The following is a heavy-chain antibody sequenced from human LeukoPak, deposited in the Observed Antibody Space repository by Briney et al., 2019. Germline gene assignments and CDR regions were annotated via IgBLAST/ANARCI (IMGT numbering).Heavy chain of an antibody. CDR2: ISGSDGST. CDR1: GFTFSSYA. Sequence: GGSLRLSCAASGFTFSSYAMSWVRQAPGKGLEWVSAISGSDGSTYYADSVKGRFTISRDNSKNTLYLQMNSLRAEDTAVYYCAKLRGYSYGSGHGMDVWGQGTTVTVSS. J-gene: IGHJ6*02. D-gene: IGHD5-18*01. V-gene: IGHV3-23*01. CDR3: AKLRGYSYGSGHGMDV.